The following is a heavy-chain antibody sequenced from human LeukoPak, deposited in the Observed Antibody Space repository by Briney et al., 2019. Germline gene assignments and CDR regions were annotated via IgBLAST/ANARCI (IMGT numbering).Heavy chain of an antibody. CDR2: IYFIGTT. D-gene: IGHD2-15*01. CDR1: RGSISPYY. Sequence: PSQTLSLTRTLSRGSISPYYWGSTRQSPRKWMEWIGYIYFIGTTNNHPSLQSRATMSVDTSSNQFTFKLPSVTPTHPAFSYWARGGFESCSAGSCLLGNHWGQGILVAVSS. CDR3: ARGGFESCSAGSCLLGNH. J-gene: IGHJ4*02. V-gene: IGHV4-59*01.